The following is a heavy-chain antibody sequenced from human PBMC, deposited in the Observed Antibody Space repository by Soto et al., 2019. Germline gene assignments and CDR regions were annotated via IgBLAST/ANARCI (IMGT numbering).Heavy chain of an antibody. Sequence: GGSLRLSCAASGFTFSAYTMNWVRQSLGKGLEWISNITGTGGATYYADSVKGRFSISRDNAENLLYLQLNRVRDEDTAVYYCARSPYYSGSGRLTGYYNMDVWGQGTTVTVSS. J-gene: IGHJ6*02. D-gene: IGHD3-10*01. V-gene: IGHV3-48*02. CDR1: GFTFSAYT. CDR3: ARSPYYSGSGRLTGYYNMDV. CDR2: ITGTGGAT.